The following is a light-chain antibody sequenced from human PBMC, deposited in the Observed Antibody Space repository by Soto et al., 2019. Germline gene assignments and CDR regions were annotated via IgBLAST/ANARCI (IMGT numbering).Light chain of an antibody. CDR3: QQYNNWPRWT. J-gene: IGKJ1*01. Sequence: EIVMTQSPATLSVSPGERATLSCRASQSVSSKLAWYQQKPGQAPRLLIYGASTRASGIPDRFFGSGSGTEFTLTISSLQSEDFAVYYCQQYNNWPRWTFGQGTKVDI. CDR1: QSVSSK. CDR2: GAS. V-gene: IGKV3D-15*01.